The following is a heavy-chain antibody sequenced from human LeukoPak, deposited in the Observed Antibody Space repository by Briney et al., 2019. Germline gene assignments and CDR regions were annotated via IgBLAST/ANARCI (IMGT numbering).Heavy chain of an antibody. CDR2: IYYSGST. J-gene: IGHJ4*02. CDR3: ARQGYYDILTGYLYYFDY. Sequence: PSETLSLTCTVSGGSISSSSYYWGWIRQPPGKGLEWIGSIYYSGSTYYNPSLKSRVTISVDTSKNQFSLKLSSVTAADTAVYYCARQGYYDILTGYLYYFDYWGQGTLVTVSS. D-gene: IGHD3-9*01. CDR1: GGSISSSSYY. V-gene: IGHV4-39*01.